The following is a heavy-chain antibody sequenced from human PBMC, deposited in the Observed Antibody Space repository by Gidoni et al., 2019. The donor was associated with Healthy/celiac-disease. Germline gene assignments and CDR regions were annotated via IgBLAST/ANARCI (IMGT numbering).Heavy chain of an antibody. V-gene: IGHV4-61*02. J-gene: IGHJ3*02. D-gene: IGHD3-22*01. CDR3: ARVPSNYYDSSGYYGNAFDI. CDR2: IYTSGST. CDR1: GGSISRGSYY. Sequence: QVQLQESCPGLVKPSQTLSLTCTVSGGSISRGSYYWSWIRQPAGKGLEWIGRIYTSGSTNYNPSLKSRVTMSVDTSKNQFSLKLSSVTAADTAVYYCARVPSNYYDSSGYYGNAFDIWGQGTMVTVSS.